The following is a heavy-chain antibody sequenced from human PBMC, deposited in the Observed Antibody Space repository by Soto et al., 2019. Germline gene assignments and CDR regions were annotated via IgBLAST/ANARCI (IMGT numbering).Heavy chain of an antibody. J-gene: IGHJ4*02. Sequence: PGGSLRLSCAASGFTVSSNYMSWVRQAPGKGLEWVSVIYSGGSTYYADSVKGRFTISRDNSKNTLYLQMNSLRAEDTAVYYCAYSSGWYGPGGFDYWGQGTLVTVSS. D-gene: IGHD6-19*01. V-gene: IGHV3-66*01. CDR1: GFTVSSNY. CDR3: AYSSGWYGPGGFDY. CDR2: IYSGGST.